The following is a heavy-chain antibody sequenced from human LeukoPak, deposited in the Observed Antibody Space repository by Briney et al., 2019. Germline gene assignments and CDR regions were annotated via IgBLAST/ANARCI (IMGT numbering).Heavy chain of an antibody. D-gene: IGHD6-6*01. V-gene: IGHV4-39*07. Sequence: KPSETLSLTCTVSGGSISSSSYYWGWIRQPPGKGLEWIGSIYYSGSTNYNPSLKSRVTISVDTSKNQLSLKLSSVTAADTAVYYCARASVYYYYYMDVWGKGTTVTVSS. CDR3: ARASVYYYYYMDV. CDR1: GGSISSSSYY. CDR2: IYYSGST. J-gene: IGHJ6*03.